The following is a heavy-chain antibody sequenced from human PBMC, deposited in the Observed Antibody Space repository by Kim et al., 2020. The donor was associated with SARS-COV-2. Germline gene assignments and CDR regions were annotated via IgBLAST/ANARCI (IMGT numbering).Heavy chain of an antibody. V-gene: IGHV4-59*08. D-gene: IGHD3-10*01. CDR1: GGSISSSY. J-gene: IGHJ2*01. CDR3: ARSVLPLAWYFDL. Sequence: SETLSLTCTVSGGSISSSYWSWIRQPPGKGLEWIGYIYYSGSTNYNPSLNSRVTISVDTSKNQFSLKLSSVTAADTAVYYCARSVLPLAWYFDLWGRGTLVTVSS. CDR2: IYYSGST.